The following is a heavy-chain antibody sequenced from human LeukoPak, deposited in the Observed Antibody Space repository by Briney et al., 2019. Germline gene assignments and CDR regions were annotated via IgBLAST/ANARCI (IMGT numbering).Heavy chain of an antibody. CDR1: GGSFSGYY. CDR3: ATRNGGSARAFDI. Sequence: SETLSLTCAVYGGSFSGYYWSWIRQPPRKGRERIGEINHSGSTNYNPSLKSRVTISVDTSKNQFSLKLSSVAAADTAVYYCATRNGGSARAFDIWGQGTMVTVSS. V-gene: IGHV4-34*01. D-gene: IGHD2-15*01. J-gene: IGHJ3*02. CDR2: INHSGST.